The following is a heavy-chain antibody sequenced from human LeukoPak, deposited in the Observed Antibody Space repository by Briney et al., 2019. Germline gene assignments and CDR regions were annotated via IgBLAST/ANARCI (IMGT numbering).Heavy chain of an antibody. D-gene: IGHD6-13*01. Sequence: GESLKISCKGSGYSFTSYWIGWVRQMPGKGLEWMGIIYPGDSDTRYSPSFQGQVTISADKSISTAYLQWSSLKASDTAMYYCAISYSSSWLNSDNWGQGTLVTVSS. CDR1: GYSFTSYW. J-gene: IGHJ4*02. V-gene: IGHV5-51*01. CDR2: IYPGDSDT. CDR3: AISYSSSWLNSDN.